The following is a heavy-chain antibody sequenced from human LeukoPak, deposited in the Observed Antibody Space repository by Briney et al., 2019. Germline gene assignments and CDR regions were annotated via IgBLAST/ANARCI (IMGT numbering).Heavy chain of an antibody. D-gene: IGHD3-9*01. Sequence: GRSLRLSCAASGFTFSSYGMHWVRQAPGKGLEWVAVISYDGSNKYYADSVKGRFTISRDNSKNTLYLQMNSLRAEDTAVYYCASAVLRCFDWLLYPTPLDYWGQGTLVTVSS. CDR3: ASAVLRCFDWLLYPTPLDY. CDR1: GFTFSSYG. CDR2: ISYDGSNK. J-gene: IGHJ4*02. V-gene: IGHV3-30*03.